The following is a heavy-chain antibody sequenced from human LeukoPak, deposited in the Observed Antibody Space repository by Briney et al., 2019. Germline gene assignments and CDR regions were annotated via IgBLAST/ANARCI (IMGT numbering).Heavy chain of an antibody. CDR3: ASDLEDYQNFWEMGF. V-gene: IGHV3-21*01. J-gene: IGHJ4*02. CDR2: ITSSSSYM. CDR1: GFTFRSYT. D-gene: IGHD3-3*01. Sequence: GGSLRLSCAASGFTFRSYTMSWVRQAPGQGLEWVSSITSSSSYMYYGESVKGRFTISRDNAKNSLFLHMSSLRVEDTAIYYCASDLEDYQNFWEMGFWGQGTPVTVSS.